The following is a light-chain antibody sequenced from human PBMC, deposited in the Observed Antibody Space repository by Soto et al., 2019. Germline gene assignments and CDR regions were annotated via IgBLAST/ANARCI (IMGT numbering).Light chain of an antibody. Sequence: EIVLTQSPATLSLSPGESATLSCRASQSVRSYLAWYQQKPGQAPRLLIYDASNRATGIPARFSGSGSGTDFTLTISSLEPEDFAIYYCQQRSNWPLTFGQGTKVDIK. V-gene: IGKV3-11*01. CDR3: QQRSNWPLT. J-gene: IGKJ1*01. CDR2: DAS. CDR1: QSVRSY.